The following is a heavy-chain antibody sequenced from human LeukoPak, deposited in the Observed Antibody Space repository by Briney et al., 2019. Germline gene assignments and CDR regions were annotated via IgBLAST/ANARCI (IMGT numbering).Heavy chain of an antibody. CDR1: GGSFSGYY. CDR3: ARRSFDAFDI. Sequence: KSSETLSLTCAVYGGSFSGYYWSWIRQPPGKGLEWIGEINHSGSTNYNPSLKSRVTISVDTSKNQFSLKLSSVTAAGTAVYYCARRSFDAFDIWGQGTMVTVSS. J-gene: IGHJ3*02. V-gene: IGHV4-34*01. CDR2: INHSGST.